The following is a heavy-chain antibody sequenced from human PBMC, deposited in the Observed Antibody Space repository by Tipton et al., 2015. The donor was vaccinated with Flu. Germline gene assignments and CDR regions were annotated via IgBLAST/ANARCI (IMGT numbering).Heavy chain of an antibody. CDR2: IWYDGDNK. D-gene: IGHD4-17*01. V-gene: IGHV3-33*08. CDR3: ARALGYGDYVDY. J-gene: IGHJ4*02. Sequence: QLVQSGGGLVKPGGYLRLSCAASGFTFSGYGMHWVRQAPGKGLEWVAVIWYDGDNKYYADSVKGRFTISRDNSKNRLYLQMNSLRAEDTAVYYCARALGYGDYVDYWGQGTLVTVSS. CDR1: GFTFSGYG.